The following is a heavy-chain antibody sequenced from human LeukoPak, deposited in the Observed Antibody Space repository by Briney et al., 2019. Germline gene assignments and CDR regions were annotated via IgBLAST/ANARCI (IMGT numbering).Heavy chain of an antibody. J-gene: IGHJ4*02. Sequence: SETLSLTCTVSGGSISSYYWSWIRQPPGKGLEWIGYIYYSRGTNYNPSLKSRVTISVDTSKNQFSLKLSSVTAADTAVYYCARHGSQWEQIDYWGQGTLVTVSS. D-gene: IGHD1-26*01. CDR1: GGSISSYY. CDR3: ARHGSQWEQIDY. V-gene: IGHV4-59*08. CDR2: IYYSRGT.